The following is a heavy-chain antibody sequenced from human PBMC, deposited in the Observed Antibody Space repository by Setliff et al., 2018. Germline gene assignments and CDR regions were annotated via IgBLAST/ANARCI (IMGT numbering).Heavy chain of an antibody. CDR1: GFTFKTYS. CDR2: ISGYNGNT. V-gene: IGHV1-18*01. D-gene: IGHD2-2*01. Sequence: ASVKVSCKASGFTFKTYSFSWIRQAPGQGLEWVGWISGYNGNTIYAQRLRGRVTMTTDTSTNTAYMELESLKSGDTAIYYCARGIIAYASWAPNKHAYYYYMDVWGNGTTVTVSS. J-gene: IGHJ6*03. CDR3: ARGIIAYASWAPNKHAYYYYMDV.